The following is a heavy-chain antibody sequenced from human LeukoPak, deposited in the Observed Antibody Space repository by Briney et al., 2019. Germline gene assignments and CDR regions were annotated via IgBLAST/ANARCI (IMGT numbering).Heavy chain of an antibody. CDR1: GGTFSSYA. J-gene: IGHJ3*02. D-gene: IGHD3-3*01. V-gene: IGHV1-69*05. CDR3: ARRVTIFGVVTEEAFDI. Sequence: SVKVSCKASGGTFSSYATSWVRQAPGQGLEWMGGIIPIFGTANYAQKFQGRVTITTDESTSTAYMELSSLRSEDTAVYYCARRVTIFGVVTEEAFDIWGQGTMVTVSS. CDR2: IIPIFGTA.